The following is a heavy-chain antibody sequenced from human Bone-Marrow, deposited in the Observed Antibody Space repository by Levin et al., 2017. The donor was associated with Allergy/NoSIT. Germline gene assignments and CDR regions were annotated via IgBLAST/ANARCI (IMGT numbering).Heavy chain of an antibody. V-gene: IGHV6-1*01. J-gene: IGHJ1*01. Sequence: SQTLSLTCAISGDRVSGNTAAWNWIRLSPSRGLEWLGRTYYRSKWHYDYAPSVKSRITINPDTSKNQFSLQVNSVTPEDTAMYYCARSGYFAEYFQYWGQGTLVTVSS. CDR3: ARSGYFAEYFQY. D-gene: IGHD3-3*01. CDR1: GDRVSGNTAA. CDR2: TYYRSKWHY.